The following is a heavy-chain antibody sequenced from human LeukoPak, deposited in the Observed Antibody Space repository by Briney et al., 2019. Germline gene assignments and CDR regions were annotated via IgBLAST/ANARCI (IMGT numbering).Heavy chain of an antibody. CDR3: ARDSPYYYDSSGYYGPLYYFDY. CDR2: ISYDGSNK. Sequence: GGSLRLSCAASGFTFSSYAMHWVRQAPGKGLEWVAVISYDGSNKYYADSVKGRFTISRDNSKNTLYLQMNSLRAEDTAVYYCARDSPYYYDSSGYYGPLYYFDYWGQGTLVTVSS. D-gene: IGHD3-22*01. CDR1: GFTFSSYA. J-gene: IGHJ4*02. V-gene: IGHV3-30-3*01.